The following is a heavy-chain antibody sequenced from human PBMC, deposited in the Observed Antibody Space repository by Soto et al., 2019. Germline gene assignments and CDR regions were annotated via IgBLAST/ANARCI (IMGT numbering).Heavy chain of an antibody. CDR2: IYHSGTF. Sequence: SETLSLTCAVSGGSISAAGDSWSWIRQPPGGGLEWIGYIYHSGTFLYNPSLKTRLTMSLDRSNNQFSLTLNSVTAADTSITTAYMDLARLRPDDTAIFYCARGAQGFFPVSGIYFYFDHWGQGTPVTVSS. J-gene: IGHJ4*02. V-gene: IGHV4-30-2*01. CDR1: GGSISAAGDS. D-gene: IGHD3-22*01. CDR3: YMDLARLRPDDTAIFYCARGAQGFFPVSGIYFYFDH.